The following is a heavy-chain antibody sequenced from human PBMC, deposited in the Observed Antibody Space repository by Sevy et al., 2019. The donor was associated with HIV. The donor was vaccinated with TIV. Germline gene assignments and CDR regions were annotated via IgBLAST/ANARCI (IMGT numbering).Heavy chain of an antibody. Sequence: SETLSLTCAVSDGSISSSHWWSWVRQPPGKGLEWIGEIYHSGSTNYNPSLKSRVTISVDKSKNQFSLKVSSVTAADTAVYYCARGEDSSGWHGSGWFDPWGQGTLVTVSS. CDR1: DGSISSSHW. D-gene: IGHD6-19*01. CDR3: ARGEDSSGWHGSGWFDP. V-gene: IGHV4-4*02. CDR2: IYHSGST. J-gene: IGHJ5*02.